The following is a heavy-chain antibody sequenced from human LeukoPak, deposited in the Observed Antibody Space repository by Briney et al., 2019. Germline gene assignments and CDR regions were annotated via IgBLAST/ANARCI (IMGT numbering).Heavy chain of an antibody. CDR3: AKDLGSVVTPPSLDF. Sequence: GGSLRLSCAASGFTFSSYAMSWVRQAPGKGLEWVSAISGCGGDTYYADSVKGRFTISRDNSKNTLYLQMSSLRAEDTAVYYCAKDLGSVVTPPSLDFWGQGTLVTVSS. CDR2: ISGCGGDT. V-gene: IGHV3-23*01. CDR1: GFTFSSYA. D-gene: IGHD4-23*01. J-gene: IGHJ4*02.